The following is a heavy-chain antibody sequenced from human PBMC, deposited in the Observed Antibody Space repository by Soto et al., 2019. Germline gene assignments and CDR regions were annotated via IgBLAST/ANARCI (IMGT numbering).Heavy chain of an antibody. CDR2: ISAYNGNT. J-gene: IGHJ6*02. V-gene: IGHV1-18*04. CDR1: GYTFTSYG. Sequence: ASVKVSCKASGYTFTSYGISWVRQAPGQGIEWMGWISAYNGNTNYAQKLQGRVTMTTDTSTSTAYMELRSLRSDATAVYYCARGRVPDYYYYGMAVWGQGTTDTVS. CDR3: ARGRVPDYYYYGMAV.